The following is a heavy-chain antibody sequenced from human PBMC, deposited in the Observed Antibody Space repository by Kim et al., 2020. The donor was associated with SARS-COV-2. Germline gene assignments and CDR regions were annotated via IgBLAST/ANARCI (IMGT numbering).Heavy chain of an antibody. CDR2: ISGSGGST. CDR3: AKEPSSYSSGWYAEYFQH. J-gene: IGHJ1*01. CDR1: GFTFSSYA. V-gene: IGHV3-23*01. D-gene: IGHD6-19*01. Sequence: GGSLRLSCAASGFTFSSYAMSWVRQAPGKGLEWVSAISGSGGSTYYADSVKGRFTISRDNSKNTLYLQMNSLRAEDTAVYYCAKEPSSYSSGWYAEYFQHGGQGTVVTVSS.